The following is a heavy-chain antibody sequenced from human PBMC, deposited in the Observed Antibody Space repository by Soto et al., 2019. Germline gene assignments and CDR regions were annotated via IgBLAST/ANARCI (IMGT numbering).Heavy chain of an antibody. CDR3: ARGSTVVKY. Sequence: PSETLSLTCAVYGGSFSGYYWSWIRQPPGKGLEWIGEINHSGSTNYNPSLKSRVTISVDTSKNQFSLKLSSVTAADTAVYYCARGSTVVKYWGQGTLVTVSS. V-gene: IGHV4-34*01. D-gene: IGHD2-21*01. J-gene: IGHJ4*02. CDR2: INHSGST. CDR1: GGSFSGYY.